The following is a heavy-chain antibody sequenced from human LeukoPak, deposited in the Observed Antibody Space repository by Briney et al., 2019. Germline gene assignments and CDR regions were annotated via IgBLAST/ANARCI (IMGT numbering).Heavy chain of an antibody. CDR2: ISSSSRYI. CDR1: RFTYNYYS. CDR3: ARDREEDYYMDV. Sequence: PGGSLRLSCAASRFTYNYYSMNWVRQAPGKGLEWVSSISSSSRYIYYADSVKGRFTIPRDNAKNSLYLQMNSLRAEDTAVYYCARDREEDYYMDVWGKGTTVTVSS. J-gene: IGHJ6*03. V-gene: IGHV3-21*01. D-gene: IGHD3-10*01.